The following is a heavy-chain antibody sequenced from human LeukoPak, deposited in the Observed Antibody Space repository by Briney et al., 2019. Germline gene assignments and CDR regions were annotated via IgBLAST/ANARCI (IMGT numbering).Heavy chain of an antibody. CDR1: GFTFSSYS. J-gene: IGHJ2*01. Sequence: PGGSLRLSCAASGFTFSSYSMNWVRQAPGKGLEWVSYISSSSSTIYYADSVKGRFTISRDNAENSLYLQMNSLRAEDTAVYYCAKPSLYYYDTSGYYRYWYFDLWGRGTLVTVSS. CDR3: AKPSLYYYDTSGYYRYWYFDL. CDR2: ISSSSSTI. V-gene: IGHV3-48*01. D-gene: IGHD3-22*01.